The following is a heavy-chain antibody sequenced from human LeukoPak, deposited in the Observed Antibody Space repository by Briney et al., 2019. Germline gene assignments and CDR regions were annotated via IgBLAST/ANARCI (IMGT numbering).Heavy chain of an antibody. D-gene: IGHD3-22*01. Sequence: GGPLRPSCAASGFTFSDYYMSWIRQAPGKGLEWVSYISSSGSTIYYADSVKGRFTISRDNAKNSLYLQMNSLRTEDTAVYYCAKDRDYYDSSGYDVWGQGTLVTVSS. V-gene: IGHV3-11*04. CDR1: GFTFSDYY. CDR2: ISSSGSTI. CDR3: AKDRDYYDSSGYDV. J-gene: IGHJ4*02.